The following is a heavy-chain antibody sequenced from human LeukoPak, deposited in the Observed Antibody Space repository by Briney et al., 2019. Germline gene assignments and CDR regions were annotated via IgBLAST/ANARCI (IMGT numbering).Heavy chain of an antibody. CDR3: AKGGYSYGDFDY. J-gene: IGHJ4*02. CDR1: GFTFSSYA. V-gene: IGHV3-23*01. D-gene: IGHD5-18*01. Sequence: PGGSLRLSCAASGFTFSSYAMSWVRQAPGKGLEWVSAISGSGGSTYYADSVKGRFTISRDNSKNTLYLQVNSLRAEDTAVYYCAKGGYSYGDFDYWGQGTLVTVSS. CDR2: ISGSGGST.